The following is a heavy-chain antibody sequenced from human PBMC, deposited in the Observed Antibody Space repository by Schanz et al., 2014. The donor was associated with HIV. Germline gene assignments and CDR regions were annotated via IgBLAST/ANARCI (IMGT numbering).Heavy chain of an antibody. CDR2: VWYDGSNK. J-gene: IGHJ6*02. CDR3: ASDGSGSYLTLSLLYYGMDV. CDR1: GFTFSSYG. D-gene: IGHD3-10*01. V-gene: IGHV3-33*01. Sequence: VQLVESGGGLVQPGGSLTLSCAASGFTFSSYGMHWVRQAPGKGLEWVAVVWYDGSNKYYGDSVKGRFTISRDNSKNTLYLQMNSLTAEDTAVYYCASDGSGSYLTLSLLYYGMDVWGQGTTVTVSS.